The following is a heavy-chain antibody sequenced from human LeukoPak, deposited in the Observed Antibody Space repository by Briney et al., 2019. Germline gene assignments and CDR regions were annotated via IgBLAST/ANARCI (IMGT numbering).Heavy chain of an antibody. CDR2: INWNGGST. Sequence: GGSLRLSCAASGFTFDEYGMSWVRQAPGKGLEWVSGINWNGGSTGYADSVKGRFTISRDNTKKSLYLQMNSLRAEDTALYYCARDVLYDSSGYYSDYWGQGTLVTVSS. D-gene: IGHD3-22*01. CDR3: ARDVLYDSSGYYSDY. CDR1: GFTFDEYG. V-gene: IGHV3-20*04. J-gene: IGHJ4*02.